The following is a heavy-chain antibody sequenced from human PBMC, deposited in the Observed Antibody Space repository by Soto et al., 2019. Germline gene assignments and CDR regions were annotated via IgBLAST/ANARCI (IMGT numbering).Heavy chain of an antibody. J-gene: IGHJ5*02. CDR3: ARGDHPGWEWLQSS. D-gene: IGHD5-12*01. CDR1: GGSISSGGYS. Sequence: QLQLQESGSGLVKPSQTLSLTCAVSGGSISSGGYSWSWIRQPPGKGLEWIGYIYHSGSTYYNPSLKSRVTITVDRSKTQFSLKLSSVTAADTAVYYCARGDHPGWEWLQSSWGQGTLVTVSS. CDR2: IYHSGST. V-gene: IGHV4-30-2*01.